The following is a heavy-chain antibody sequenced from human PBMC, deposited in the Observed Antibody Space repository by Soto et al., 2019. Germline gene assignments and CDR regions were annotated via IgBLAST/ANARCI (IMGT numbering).Heavy chain of an antibody. V-gene: IGHV3-21*01. CDR1: GFTFSSYS. J-gene: IGHJ6*03. CDR3: ARGVPYCSGGSCYSYSYYYYYMDV. Sequence: GGSLRLSCAASGFTFSSYSMNWVRQAPGKGLEWVSSISSSSSYIYYADSVKGRFTISRDNAKNSLYLQMNSLRAEDTAVYYCARGVPYCSGGSCYSYSYYYYYMDVWGKGTTVTVSS. CDR2: ISSSSSYI. D-gene: IGHD2-15*01.